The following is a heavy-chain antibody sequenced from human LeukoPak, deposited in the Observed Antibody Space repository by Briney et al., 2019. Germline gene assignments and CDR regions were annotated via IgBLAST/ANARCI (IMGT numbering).Heavy chain of an antibody. Sequence: SETLSLTCTVSGGSISSYYWSWIRRPAGKGLEWIGRIYTSGRTNYNPSLKSRITMSVDTSKNQFSLKLSSVTAADTAVYYCAGGKGYCSGTSCYSYAFDIWGQGTMVTVSS. J-gene: IGHJ3*02. CDR1: GGSISSYY. CDR2: IYTSGRT. D-gene: IGHD2-2*02. V-gene: IGHV4-4*07. CDR3: AGGKGYCSGTSCYSYAFDI.